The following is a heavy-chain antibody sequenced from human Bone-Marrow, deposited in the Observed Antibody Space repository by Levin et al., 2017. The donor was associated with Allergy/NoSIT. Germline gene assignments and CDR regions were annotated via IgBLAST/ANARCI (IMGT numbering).Heavy chain of an antibody. J-gene: IGHJ5*02. CDR3: ARWYGSGTKYFDP. V-gene: IGHV3-33*01. D-gene: IGHD3-10*01. CDR1: GFTFSAYG. Sequence: GGSPRLSCAASGFTFSAYGMHWVRQAPGKGLEWVAAIWNDGSNKFYADSVKGRFSISKDNSKNTLYLQMNSLRVEDTAVYYCARWYGSGTKYFDPWGQGTPVTVSS. CDR2: IWNDGSNK.